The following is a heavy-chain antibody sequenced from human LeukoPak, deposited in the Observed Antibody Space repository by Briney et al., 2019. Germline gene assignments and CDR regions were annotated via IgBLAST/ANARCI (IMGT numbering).Heavy chain of an antibody. CDR1: GYNFTSYW. V-gene: IGHV5-51*01. CDR3: ARPQGYCSGGSCYFIFDY. D-gene: IGHD2-15*01. CDR2: IYPGDSDT. Sequence: GESLQISCKGSGYNFTSYWIGWVRQLPGKGLEWMGIIYPGDSDTRYSPSFQGQVTISADKSISTAYLQWSSLKASDTAMYYCARPQGYCSGGSCYFIFDYWGQGTLVTVSS. J-gene: IGHJ4*02.